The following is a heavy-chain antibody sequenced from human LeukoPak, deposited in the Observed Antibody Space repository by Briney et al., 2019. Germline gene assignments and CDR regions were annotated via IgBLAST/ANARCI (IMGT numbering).Heavy chain of an antibody. CDR1: GDSISSYY. CDR2: FHITGST. D-gene: IGHD3-10*01. CDR3: ASMSQPSGSFDL. J-gene: IGHJ4*02. V-gene: IGHV4-4*07. Sequence: PSETLSLTCTVSGDSISSYYWSWIRQPAGKGLEWIGRFHITGSTTYNPSLKSRVSTSVDTSRNQFSLKLRSVTAADTAVYYCASMSQPSGSFDLWGQGTLVTVSS.